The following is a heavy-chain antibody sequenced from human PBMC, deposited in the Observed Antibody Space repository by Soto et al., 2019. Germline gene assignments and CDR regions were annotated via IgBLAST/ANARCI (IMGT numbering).Heavy chain of an antibody. CDR3: ARLYDILTVYFYFDY. Sequence: SETLSLTCTVSGGSISSGGYYWSWIRQHPGKGLEWIGYIYYSGSTYYNPSLKSRVTISVDTSKNQFSLKLSSVTAADTAVYYWARLYDILTVYFYFDYWAQGTLVTVSS. J-gene: IGHJ4*02. CDR2: IYYSGST. CDR1: GGSISSGGYY. V-gene: IGHV4-31*03. D-gene: IGHD3-9*01.